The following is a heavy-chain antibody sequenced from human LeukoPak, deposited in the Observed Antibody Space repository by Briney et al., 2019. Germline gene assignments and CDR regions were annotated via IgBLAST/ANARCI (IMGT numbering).Heavy chain of an antibody. J-gene: IGHJ4*02. Sequence: SETLSLTCTVSGGSISSTGYYWGWIRQPPGKGLEWIGSIYYSRSTYYNPSLKSRVTISVDTSKNQFSLKLSSVTAADTAVYYCARQGQKHLRPFHYWGQGSLVTVSS. CDR1: GGSISSTGYY. CDR3: ARQGQKHLRPFHY. CDR2: IYYSRST. V-gene: IGHV4-39*01.